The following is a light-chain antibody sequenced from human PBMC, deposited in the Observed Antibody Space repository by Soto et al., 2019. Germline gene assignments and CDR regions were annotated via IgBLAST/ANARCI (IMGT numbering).Light chain of an antibody. Sequence: DIQMTQSPSTLSASVGDRVTITCRASQSISTWLAWYQQKPGKAPKVLIYEASKLESGVPSRFSGSGSGTEFTLTISTLQPDDVATYYCQQYNSYQWTFGQGTRWKSN. CDR3: QQYNSYQWT. V-gene: IGKV1-5*01. CDR2: EAS. J-gene: IGKJ1*01. CDR1: QSISTW.